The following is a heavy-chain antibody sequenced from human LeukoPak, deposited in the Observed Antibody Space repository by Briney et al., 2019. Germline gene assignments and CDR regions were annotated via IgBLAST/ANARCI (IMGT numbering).Heavy chain of an antibody. CDR3: ARGPLLRYFGLGDWFDP. J-gene: IGHJ5*02. Sequence: SQTLSLTCAISEDSVSSNSAAWNWIRQSPSRGLEWLGRTYYRSKWYNDYAVSVKSRITINPDTSKNQFSLQLNSVTPEDTAVYYCARGPLLRYFGLGDWFDPWGQGTLVTVSS. V-gene: IGHV6-1*01. CDR2: TYYRSKWYN. CDR1: EDSVSSNSAA. D-gene: IGHD3-9*01.